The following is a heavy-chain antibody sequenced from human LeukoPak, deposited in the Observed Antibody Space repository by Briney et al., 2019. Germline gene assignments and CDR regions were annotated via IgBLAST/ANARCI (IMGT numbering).Heavy chain of an antibody. J-gene: IGHJ3*02. D-gene: IGHD3-16*02. CDR3: ARDSDIMITFGGVIASPGGAFDI. Sequence: PSETVSLTCTVSGGSISSSSYYWGWIRQPPGKGLEWIGNIYYSGSTYYNPSLKSRVTVSVDTSKNQFSLKLSSVTAADTAVYYCARDSDIMITFGGVIASPGGAFDIWGQGTMVTVSS. CDR2: IYYSGST. CDR1: GGSISSSSYY. V-gene: IGHV4-39*07.